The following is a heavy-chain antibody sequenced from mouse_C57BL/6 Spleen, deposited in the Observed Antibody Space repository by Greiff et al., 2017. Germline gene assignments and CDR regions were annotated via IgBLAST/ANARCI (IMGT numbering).Heavy chain of an antibody. V-gene: IGHV1-82*01. Sequence: QVQLKQSGPELVTPGASVKLSCKASGYAFSSSWMHWVKQRPRQGLEWIGRIYPGDRDTNYNRKFKGKATLTEDKSSSTAYMQLSSLTSDDAAVYVCAREGHYAMDYWGLGTSVTVSS. CDR1: GYAFSSSW. CDR2: IYPGDRDT. J-gene: IGHJ4*01. CDR3: AREGHYAMDY.